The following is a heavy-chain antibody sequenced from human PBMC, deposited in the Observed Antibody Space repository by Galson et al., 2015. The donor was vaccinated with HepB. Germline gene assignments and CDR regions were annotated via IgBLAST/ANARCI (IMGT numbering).Heavy chain of an antibody. V-gene: IGHV3-23*01. D-gene: IGHD1-26*01. CDR3: AKNRPTDPGSYLEY. J-gene: IGHJ4*02. CDR1: GLTFSRES. Sequence: SLRLSCAASGLTFSRESITLLRQAPGKGLEWVSAITNSGGNTYYADSVRGRFTISRDNSKNTLYLQMNSLRVEDTAVYFCAKNRPTDPGSYLEYWGQGSLVTVSS. CDR2: ITNSGGNT.